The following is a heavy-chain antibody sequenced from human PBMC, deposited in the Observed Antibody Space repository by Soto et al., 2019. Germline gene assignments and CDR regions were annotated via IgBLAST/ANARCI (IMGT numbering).Heavy chain of an antibody. CDR3: ARSYVCGSYRSVWGTFDY. CDR2: IIPIFGTA. Sequence: QVQLVQSGAEVKKPGSSVKVACKASGGTFSSYAISWVRQAPGQGLEWMGGIIPIFGTANYAQKFQGRVTITADESTSTTYMELSSLRSEDTAVYYCARSYVCGSYRSVWGTFDYWGQGTLVTVSS. J-gene: IGHJ4*02. V-gene: IGHV1-69*12. D-gene: IGHD3-16*02. CDR1: GGTFSSYA.